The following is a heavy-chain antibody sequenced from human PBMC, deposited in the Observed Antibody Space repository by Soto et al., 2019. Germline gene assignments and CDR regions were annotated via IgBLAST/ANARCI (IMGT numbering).Heavy chain of an antibody. CDR2: IYWDDDK. CDR1: GFSLTTSGVG. Sequence: QITLKESGPTLVKPTQTLTLTCTFSGFSLTTSGVGVGWIRQPPGEALEWLALIYWDDDKRYSPSLKSRLTITKDTSKNQVVLTMTNMAPVDTAPYFCAQRSPIYGSLADWGQGTLVTVSS. D-gene: IGHD3-10*01. J-gene: IGHJ1*01. V-gene: IGHV2-5*02. CDR3: AQRSPIYGSLAD.